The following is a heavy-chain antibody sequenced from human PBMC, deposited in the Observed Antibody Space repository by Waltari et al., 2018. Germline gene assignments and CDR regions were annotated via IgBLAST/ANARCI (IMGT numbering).Heavy chain of an antibody. D-gene: IGHD6-6*01. J-gene: IGHJ4*02. CDR1: GFTFRNHG. CDR2: IWYDGINK. CDR3: ARDRSSYHVDS. V-gene: IGHV3-33*01. Sequence: QGQLVQSGGGVVLPGRSLRLSCAASGFTFRNHGMHWVRQAPGKGLEWVAVIWYDGINKYYADSVKGRFTVSRDNSKNTLYLQMDSLRVEDTAVYYCARDRSSYHVDSWGQGTLVIVSS.